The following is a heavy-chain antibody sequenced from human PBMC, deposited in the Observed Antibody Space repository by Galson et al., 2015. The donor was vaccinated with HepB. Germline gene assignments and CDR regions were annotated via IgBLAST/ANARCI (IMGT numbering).Heavy chain of an antibody. CDR2: ISSSSSTI. V-gene: IGHV3-48*04. J-gene: IGHJ5*02. CDR1: GFTFSSYS. Sequence: SLRLSCAASGFTFSSYSMNWVRQAPGKGLEWVSYISSSSSTIYYADSVKGRFTISRDNAKNSLYLQMNSLRAEDTAVYYCARESGSYDGWFDPWGQGTLVTVSS. CDR3: ARESGSYDGWFDP. D-gene: IGHD1-26*01.